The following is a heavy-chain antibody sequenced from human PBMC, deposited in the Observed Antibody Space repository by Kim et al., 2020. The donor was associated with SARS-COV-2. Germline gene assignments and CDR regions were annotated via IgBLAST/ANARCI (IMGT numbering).Heavy chain of an antibody. J-gene: IGHJ4*02. V-gene: IGHV3-30*01. Sequence: GKGRCTIARDDSIYTLYLQMDSVRAEDTAVYYCARERPGTDCRVDYWGQGTLVTVSS. CDR3: ARERPGTDCRVDY. D-gene: IGHD2-21*02.